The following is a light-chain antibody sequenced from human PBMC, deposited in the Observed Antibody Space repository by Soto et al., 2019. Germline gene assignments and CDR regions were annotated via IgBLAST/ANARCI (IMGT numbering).Light chain of an antibody. CDR1: QSVSSSS. CDR2: GAS. J-gene: IGKJ1*01. CDR3: QQYDRSPRT. V-gene: IGKV3-20*01. Sequence: EIVLTQSPGTLSLSPGDRATLSCRASQSVSSSSLAWYQQKPGHATSLLIYGASIRATSIPDRFSGSGSGTVCTLTIRRLEPDDFAVYYFQQYDRSPRTFGQGTKVEIK.